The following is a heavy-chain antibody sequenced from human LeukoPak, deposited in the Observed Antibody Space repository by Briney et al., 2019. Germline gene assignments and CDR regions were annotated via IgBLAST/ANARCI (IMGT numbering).Heavy chain of an antibody. CDR3: ARGSGYYDSSCYYYWGKY. CDR1: GYTFTSYD. Sequence: ASVKVSCKASGYTFTSYDINWVRQATGQGLEWMGWMNPNSGNTGYAQKFQGRVTMTMNTYINTAYMELSSLRSEGTAVYYCARGSGYYDSSCYYYWGKYWRERTVVSVS. CDR2: MNPNSGNT. V-gene: IGHV1-8*01. J-gene: IGHJ4*02. D-gene: IGHD3-22*01.